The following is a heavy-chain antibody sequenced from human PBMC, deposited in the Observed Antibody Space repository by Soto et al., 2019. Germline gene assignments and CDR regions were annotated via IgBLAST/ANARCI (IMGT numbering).Heavy chain of an antibody. Sequence: QVQVMQSGAEVKKPGASVKVSCKASGYTFTSYGISWVRQAPGQGLEWMGWISTYNGNTNYAQKLQGRVTMTTDTSTSTAYMELRSLRSDDTAVYYCRSVLYQSVFYYGMDVWGQGTTVTVSS. D-gene: IGHD2-2*01. CDR2: ISTYNGNT. V-gene: IGHV1-18*01. CDR3: RSVLYQSVFYYGMDV. CDR1: GYTFTSYG. J-gene: IGHJ6*02.